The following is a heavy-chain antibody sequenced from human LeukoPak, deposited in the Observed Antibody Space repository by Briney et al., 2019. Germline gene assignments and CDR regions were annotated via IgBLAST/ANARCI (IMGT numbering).Heavy chain of an antibody. D-gene: IGHD2-8*01. CDR2: IYYSGST. Sequence: PSETLSLTCTVSGGSISSYYWSWIRQPPGKGLEWIGYIYYSGSTNYNPSLESRVTISVDTSKNQFSLKLSSVTAADTAVYYCARGARRGPLMVYVIYYARTFDYWGQGTLVTVSS. V-gene: IGHV4-59*12. CDR1: GGSISSYY. J-gene: IGHJ4*02. CDR3: ARGARRGPLMVYVIYYARTFDY.